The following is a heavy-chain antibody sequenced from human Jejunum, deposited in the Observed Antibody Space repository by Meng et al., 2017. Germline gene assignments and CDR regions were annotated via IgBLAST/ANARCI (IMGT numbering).Heavy chain of an antibody. Sequence: QGAPGVVRPGQLPPPRTTARGGLASSDSYNWNWIPQRPGKGLVGIGYIYYSGGTTYSPSRNSRVTISIATAKIQVSLKVSSVTAADTDVYYCAHSSSSSSFGFDYWGQGTLVTVSS. CDR2: IYYSGGT. V-gene: IGHV4-61*01. D-gene: IGHD6-6*01. CDR1: GGLASSDSYN. CDR3: AHSSSSSSFGFDY. J-gene: IGHJ4*02.